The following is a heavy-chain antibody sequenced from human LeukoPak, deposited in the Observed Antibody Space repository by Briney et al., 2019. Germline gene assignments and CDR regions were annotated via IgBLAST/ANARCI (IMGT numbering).Heavy chain of an antibody. J-gene: IGHJ4*02. CDR2: IKQDGSEK. V-gene: IGHV3-7*03. CDR3: TTSPVPGIDY. Sequence: GGSLRLSCAASGFIFSSYGMNWVRQAPGKGLEWVANIKQDGSEKYYVDSVKGRFTISRDNAKNSLYLQMSSLRTEDTAMYYCTTSPVPGIDYWGQGIQVTVSS. CDR1: GFIFSSYG. D-gene: IGHD6-19*01.